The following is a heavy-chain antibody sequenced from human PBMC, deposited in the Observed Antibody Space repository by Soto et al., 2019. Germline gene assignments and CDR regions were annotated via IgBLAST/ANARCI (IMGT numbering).Heavy chain of an antibody. CDR1: GGSFSGYY. Sequence: SETLSLTCSVCGGSFSGYYWSWIRQPPGKGLEWIGEINHSGSTNYNPSLKSRVTISVDTSKNQFSLKLSSVTAADKAVYYCARGRGFYGYWGQGTLVTVSS. CDR2: INHSGST. CDR3: ARGRGFYGY. D-gene: IGHD3-3*01. J-gene: IGHJ4*02. V-gene: IGHV4-34*01.